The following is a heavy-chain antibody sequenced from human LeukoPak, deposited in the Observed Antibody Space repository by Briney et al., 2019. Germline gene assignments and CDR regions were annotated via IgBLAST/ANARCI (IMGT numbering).Heavy chain of an antibody. D-gene: IGHD3-16*01. CDR3: ARHYGP. CDR2: IYNSGRT. V-gene: IGHV4-61*01. Sequence: SETLSLTCTVSGDSVSGPNYYWNWIRQPPGKGLEWIGYIYNSGRTNYNPSLKSRVTISVDTSKNQFSLKLNSVTAADTAVYYCARHYGPWGQGTLVTVSS. J-gene: IGHJ5*02. CDR1: GDSVSGPNYY.